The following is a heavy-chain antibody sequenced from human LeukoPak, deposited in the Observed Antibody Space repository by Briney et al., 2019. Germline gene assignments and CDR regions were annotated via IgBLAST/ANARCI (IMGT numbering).Heavy chain of an antibody. Sequence: WGSLRLSCAASGFTFSNYALTWVRQAPGRGLEWVSSISGAGPYYADSVKGRFSISRDNYKNTLYLQMSSLRAEDTAVYYRARDPNGNYVGAFDFQRWGQGTPVTVSS. CDR2: ISGAGP. D-gene: IGHD4-17*01. CDR1: GFTFSNYA. V-gene: IGHV3-23*01. CDR3: ARDPNGNYVGAFDFQR. J-gene: IGHJ1*01.